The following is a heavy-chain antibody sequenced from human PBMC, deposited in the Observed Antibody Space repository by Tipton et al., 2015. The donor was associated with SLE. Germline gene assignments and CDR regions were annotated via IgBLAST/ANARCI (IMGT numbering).Heavy chain of an antibody. V-gene: IGHV3-30*02. CDR2: IRYDGSNK. D-gene: IGHD6-19*01. J-gene: IGHJ4*02. Sequence: SLRLSCAASGFTFSSYGMHWVRQAPGKGLEWVAFIRYDGSNKYYADSVKGRFTISRDNSKNTLYLQMNSLRAEDTAVYYCTTRIAVAGTIDYWGQGTLVTVSS. CDR3: TTRIAVAGTIDY. CDR1: GFTFSSYG.